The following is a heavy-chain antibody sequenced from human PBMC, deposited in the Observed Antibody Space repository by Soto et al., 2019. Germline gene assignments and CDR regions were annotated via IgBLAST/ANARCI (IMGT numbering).Heavy chain of an antibody. CDR2: ISYDGSNK. J-gene: IGHJ5*02. CDR3: AKDRSVTKYNWFDP. V-gene: IGHV3-30*18. D-gene: IGHD4-4*01. CDR1: GFTFSSYG. Sequence: GGSLSLSCAASGFTFSSYGMRWVRQAPGKGLEWVAVISYDGSNKYYADSVKGRFTISRDNSKNTLYLQMNSLRAEDTAVYYCAKDRSVTKYNWFDPWGQGTLVTVSS.